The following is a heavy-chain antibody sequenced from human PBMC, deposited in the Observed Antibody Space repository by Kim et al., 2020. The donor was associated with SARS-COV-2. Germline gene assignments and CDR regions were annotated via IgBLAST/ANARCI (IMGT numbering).Heavy chain of an antibody. CDR1: GFTFSSFW. D-gene: IGHD3-3*01. V-gene: IGHV3-7*03. J-gene: IGHJ5*02. CDR3: ARDGYSFDFGIDA. Sequence: GGSLRLSCAASGFTFSSFWMSWVRQAPGKGLEWVANIKQDGSKKYYVDSVKGRFAISRDNAEKSLYLHLNSLKAEDTAMYYCARDGYSFDFGIDAWGQGILVTVSS. CDR2: IKQDGSKK.